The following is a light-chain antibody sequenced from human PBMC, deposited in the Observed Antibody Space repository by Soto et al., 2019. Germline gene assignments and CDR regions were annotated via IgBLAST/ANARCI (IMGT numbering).Light chain of an antibody. Sequence: QTVVTQEPSLTVSPGGTVTLTCGSSTGGVTSGHYPYWFQQKPGQAPSTLIYDTSNKLSWTPARFSGSLLGGKAALTLSGAQPEDEADYYCLLLYSGGRVFGGGTKLTVL. V-gene: IGLV7-46*01. CDR3: LLLYSGGRV. CDR1: TGGVTSGHY. J-gene: IGLJ2*01. CDR2: DTS.